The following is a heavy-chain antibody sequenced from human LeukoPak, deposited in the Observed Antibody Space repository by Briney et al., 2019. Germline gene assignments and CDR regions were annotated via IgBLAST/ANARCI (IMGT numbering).Heavy chain of an antibody. Sequence: PSETLSLTCTVSGGSISSYYWSWIRQPAGKGLEWIGRIYTSGSTNYNPSLKSRATMSVDTSKNQFSLKLSSVTAADTAVYYCARSRVGYCTGGVCPWYFDLWGRGTLVTVSS. CDR2: IYTSGST. CDR1: GGSISSYY. J-gene: IGHJ2*01. V-gene: IGHV4-4*07. D-gene: IGHD2-8*02. CDR3: ARSRVGYCTGGVCPWYFDL.